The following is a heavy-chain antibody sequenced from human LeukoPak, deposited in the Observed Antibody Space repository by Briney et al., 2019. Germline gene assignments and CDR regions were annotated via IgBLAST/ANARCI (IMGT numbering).Heavy chain of an antibody. CDR3: ARLAGSKVTAIRAYVFDI. CDR2: IDPGDSDT. Sequence: GESLKISCRGSGYTFATDWIAWVRQMPGKGLEWMGIIDPGDSDTRYSPSFQGQVTISADKSMYTAYLQWTSLKASDTAIYFCARLAGSKVTAIRAYVFDIWGQGTMVTVSS. CDR1: GYTFATDW. J-gene: IGHJ3*02. V-gene: IGHV5-51*01. D-gene: IGHD2-21*02.